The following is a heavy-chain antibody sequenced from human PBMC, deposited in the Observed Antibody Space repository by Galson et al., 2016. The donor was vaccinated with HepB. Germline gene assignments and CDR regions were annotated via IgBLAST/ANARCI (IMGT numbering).Heavy chain of an antibody. J-gene: IGHJ4*02. V-gene: IGHV4-39*01. CDR1: GGSIDSSAYY. CDR2: ISFGGRT. CDR3: ASPDYFDSSGKFTY. Sequence: SETLSLTCTVSGGSIDSSAYYWGWIRQPPGKGLEWIGSISFGGRTYYNPSLRSRVTMSVDTSKNQFSLNLSPVTAADTAVYFCASPDYFDSSGKFTYWGQGTLVTVSS. D-gene: IGHD3-22*01.